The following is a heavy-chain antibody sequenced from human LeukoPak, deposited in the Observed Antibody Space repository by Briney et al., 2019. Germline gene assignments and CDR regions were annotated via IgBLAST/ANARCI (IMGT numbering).Heavy chain of an antibody. V-gene: IGHV3-74*01. J-gene: IGHJ4*02. CDR3: ARKSGSYYFFDY. Sequence: TGGSLRLSCAASRFTFSNYWMHWVRQAPGKGLVWVSRIDSDGSRTSYADSVKVRFTISRDNAKNTLYLQMSSLRAEDTAVYYCARKSGSYYFFDYWGQGTLVTVSS. CDR2: IDSDGSRT. CDR1: RFTFSNYW. D-gene: IGHD1-26*01.